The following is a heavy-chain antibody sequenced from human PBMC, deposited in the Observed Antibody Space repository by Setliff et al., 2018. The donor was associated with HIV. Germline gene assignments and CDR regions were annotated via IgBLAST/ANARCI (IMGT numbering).Heavy chain of an antibody. CDR3: ARGSYDILTGYYKYFQH. CDR1: GASIRSGVYY. D-gene: IGHD3-9*01. V-gene: IGHV4-61*09. J-gene: IGHJ1*01. Sequence: PSETLSLTCAVSGASIRSGVYYWSWIRQPAGKGPEWIGHIFPSGSTNYNPSLKSRVTISVDTSKNQFSLKLSSVTAADTAVYYCARGSYDILTGYYKYFQHWGQGTLVTVSS. CDR2: IFPSGST.